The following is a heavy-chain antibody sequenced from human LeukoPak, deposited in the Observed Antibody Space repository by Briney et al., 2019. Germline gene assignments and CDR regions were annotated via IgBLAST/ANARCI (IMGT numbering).Heavy chain of an antibody. CDR2: INHSGST. CDR3: ARELSDYYYYYMDV. J-gene: IGHJ6*03. Sequence: SETLSLTCAVYGGSFSGYYWSWIRQPPGKGLEWIGEINHSGSTNYNPSLKGRVTISVDTSKNQFSLKLSSVTAADTAVYYCARELSDYYYYYMDVWGKGTTVTVSS. CDR1: GGSFSGYY. D-gene: IGHD3-16*02. V-gene: IGHV4-34*01.